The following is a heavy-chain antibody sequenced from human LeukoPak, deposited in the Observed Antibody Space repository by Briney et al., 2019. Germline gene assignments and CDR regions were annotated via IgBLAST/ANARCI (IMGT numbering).Heavy chain of an antibody. CDR3: AKVAVVDPFDY. CDR2: ISYDGSNK. Sequence: GGSLRLSCAASGFTFSSYGMHWVRQAPGKGLEWVAVISYDGSNKYYADSVKGRFTISRDNSKNTLYLQMNSLRAEDTAVYYCAKVAVVDPFDYWGQGTLVTASS. CDR1: GFTFSSYG. D-gene: IGHD2-15*01. V-gene: IGHV3-30*18. J-gene: IGHJ4*02.